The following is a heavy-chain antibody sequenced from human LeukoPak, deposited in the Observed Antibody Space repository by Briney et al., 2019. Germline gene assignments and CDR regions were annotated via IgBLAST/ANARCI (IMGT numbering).Heavy chain of an antibody. J-gene: IGHJ4*02. CDR3: ARVHGDYGGVSY. Sequence: ASVKVSCKASGYTFTSYDINWVRQATGQGLEWMGWMNPNSGNTGYAQKFQGRVTITRNTSISTAYMELSSLRSEDTAVYYCARVHGDYGGVSYWGQGTLVTVSS. CDR1: GYTFTSYD. D-gene: IGHD4-17*01. CDR2: MNPNSGNT. V-gene: IGHV1-8*03.